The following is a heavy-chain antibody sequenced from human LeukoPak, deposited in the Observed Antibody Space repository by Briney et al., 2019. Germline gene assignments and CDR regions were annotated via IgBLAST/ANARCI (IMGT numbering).Heavy chain of an antibody. CDR1: GGSITFGSDY. Sequence: SQTLSLTCTVSGGSITFGSDYWTWIRQPAGKGLEWIGRIYTSGRTFYNPSLKSRVTISMDTSMNQFSLRLNSVTAADTAVYYCARARVIPASFDDWGQGALVTVSS. V-gene: IGHV4-61*02. CDR3: ARARVIPASFDD. D-gene: IGHD3-16*02. J-gene: IGHJ4*02. CDR2: IYTSGRT.